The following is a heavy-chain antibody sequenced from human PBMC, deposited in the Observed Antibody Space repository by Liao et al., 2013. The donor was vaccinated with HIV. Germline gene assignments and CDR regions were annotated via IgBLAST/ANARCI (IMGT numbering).Heavy chain of an antibody. D-gene: IGHD3-9*01. V-gene: IGHV4-30-4*08. Sequence: QVQLQESGPGLVKPSQTLSLTCAVSGGSISSGDHYWSWIRQSPGKGLEWVGFVFYSGSTYKNPSLKSRVTISIDTSNNQFSLKLSSVTAADTAVYYCARAVVVDWSFDLWGQGTRVTVSS. CDR2: VFYSGST. CDR3: ARAVVVDWSFDL. CDR1: GGSISSGDHY. J-gene: IGHJ3*01.